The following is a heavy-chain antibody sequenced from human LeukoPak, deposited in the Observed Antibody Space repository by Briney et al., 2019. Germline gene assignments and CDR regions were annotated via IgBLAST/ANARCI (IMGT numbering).Heavy chain of an antibody. D-gene: IGHD5-12*01. CDR1: GFTFGDYA. V-gene: IGHV3-9*01. CDR2: ISWNSGSK. Sequence: GGSLRLSCTASGFTFGDYAMHWVRQVPGKGLEWVSGISWNSGSKGYADSVNARFTISRDHAKNSLYLEMNSLRAEDTALYYCVKDGYSRTWNGWFDPWGQGTLVTVSS. J-gene: IGHJ5*02. CDR3: VKDGYSRTWNGWFDP.